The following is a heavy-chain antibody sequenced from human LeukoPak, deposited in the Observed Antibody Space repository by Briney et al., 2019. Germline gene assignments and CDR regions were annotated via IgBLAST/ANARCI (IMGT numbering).Heavy chain of an antibody. Sequence: SETLSLTCTVSGGSISSGGYYWSWIRQHPGKGLEWIGYIYYSGSTYYNPSLKSRVTVSVDTSKNQFSLKLSSVTAADTAVYYCARGRLDYYGSGSYYILDYWGQGTLVTVSS. V-gene: IGHV4-31*03. CDR1: GGSISSGGYY. CDR3: ARGRLDYYGSGSYYILDY. CDR2: IYYSGST. D-gene: IGHD3-10*01. J-gene: IGHJ4*02.